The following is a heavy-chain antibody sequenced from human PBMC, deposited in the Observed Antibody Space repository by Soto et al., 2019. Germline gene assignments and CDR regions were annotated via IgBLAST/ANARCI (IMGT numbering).Heavy chain of an antibody. CDR1: GGSISSGGYS. V-gene: IGHV4-30-2*01. CDR2: IYHSGST. J-gene: IGHJ4*02. Sequence: SETLSLTCAVSGGSISSGGYSWCWIRQPPGKGLEWIGYIYHSGSTYYNPSLKSRVTISVDRSKNQFSLKLSSGTAADTAVYYCARGPPHHYWGQGTLVTVSS. CDR3: ARGPPHHY.